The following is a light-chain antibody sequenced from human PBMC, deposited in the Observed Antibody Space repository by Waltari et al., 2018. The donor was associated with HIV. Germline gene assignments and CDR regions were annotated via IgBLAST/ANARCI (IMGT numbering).Light chain of an antibody. CDR2: TSS. J-gene: IGKJ1*01. V-gene: IGKV1-39*01. CDR1: QNIHNY. Sequence: DIQMTQSPSSLSASVGDRVTITCRASQNIHNYVNLYQQKPGRAPTLLIYTSSYLQRGVPSRFSGSGSGTDFTLAISSLQPEDFATYYCQQSYSTPQTFGQGTNVEVK. CDR3: QQSYSTPQT.